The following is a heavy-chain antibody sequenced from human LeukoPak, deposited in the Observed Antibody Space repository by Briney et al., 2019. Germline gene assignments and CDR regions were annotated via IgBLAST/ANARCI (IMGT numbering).Heavy chain of an antibody. CDR2: IYYSGST. V-gene: IGHV4-39*01. J-gene: IGHJ4*02. D-gene: IGHD1-1*01. CDR1: GGSISSSSYY. CDR3: ATQNWNLDY. Sequence: PSETLSLTCTVSGGSISSSSYYWGWIRQPPGKGLEWIGSIYYSGSTYYNPSLKSRVTISVDTSKNQFSLKLSSVTAADTAVYYCATQNWNLDYWGQGTLVTVSS.